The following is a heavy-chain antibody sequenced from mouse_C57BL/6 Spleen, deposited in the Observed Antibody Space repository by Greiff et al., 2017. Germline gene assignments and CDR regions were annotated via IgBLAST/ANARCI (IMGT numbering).Heavy chain of an antibody. CDR3: AREGGSSRWFAD. Sequence: QVQLQQPGAELVKPGASVKLSCKASGYTFTSYWMHWVKQRPGQGLEWIGMIHPNSGSTNYNEKFKSKATLTVDKSSSTAYMQLSSLTSEDSAVYYWAREGGSSRWFADWGQGTLVTVSA. D-gene: IGHD1-1*01. CDR2: IHPNSGST. V-gene: IGHV1-64*01. J-gene: IGHJ3*01. CDR1: GYTFTSYW.